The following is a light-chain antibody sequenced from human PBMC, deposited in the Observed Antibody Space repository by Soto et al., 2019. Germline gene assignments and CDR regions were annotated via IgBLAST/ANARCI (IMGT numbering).Light chain of an antibody. J-gene: IGKJ5*01. V-gene: IGKV1-39*01. CDR3: QQRYSTMIT. CDR2: AAS. Sequence: IQMSQSPSSLSASVGYRVTITCWASQSISSYLNWHQQKPGKAPTTLIYAASSLQSGVPSRFSGNRSGTDFTLTISRLKTEDFATYDRQQRYSTMITFGQGTRLEIK. CDR1: QSISSY.